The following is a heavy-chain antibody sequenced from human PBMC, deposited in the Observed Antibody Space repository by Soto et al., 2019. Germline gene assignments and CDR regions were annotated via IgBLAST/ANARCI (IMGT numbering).Heavy chain of an antibody. D-gene: IGHD3-3*01. CDR1: GYTFTSYA. Sequence: ASVKVSCKASGYTFTSYAMNWVRQAPGQGLEWMGWINTNAGNPTYAQGFTGRFVFSLDTSVSTAYLQICSLKAEDTAVYYCAREMYYDFWSGYRYYYYGMDVWGQGTTVTVSS. J-gene: IGHJ6*02. CDR2: INTNAGNP. CDR3: AREMYYDFWSGYRYYYYGMDV. V-gene: IGHV7-4-1*01.